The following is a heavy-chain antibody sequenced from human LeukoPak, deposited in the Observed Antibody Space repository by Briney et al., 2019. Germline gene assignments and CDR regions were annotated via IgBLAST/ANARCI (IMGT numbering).Heavy chain of an antibody. Sequence: SETLSLTCTVSGGSISSYYWSWIRQPAGKGLEWIGYIYYSGSTYYNPSLKSRVTISVDTSKNQFSLKLSSVTAADTAVYYCARGVPYYYDSSGYPPWAFDIWGQGTMVTVSS. J-gene: IGHJ3*02. CDR1: GGSISSYY. CDR3: ARGVPYYYDSSGYPPWAFDI. CDR2: IYYSGST. V-gene: IGHV4-59*06. D-gene: IGHD3-22*01.